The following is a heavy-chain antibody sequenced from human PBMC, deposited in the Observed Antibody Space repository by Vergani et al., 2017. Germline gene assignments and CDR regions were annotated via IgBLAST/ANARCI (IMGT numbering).Heavy chain of an antibody. Sequence: QVQLVQSGAEVKKPGASVKVSCKVSGYTLTELSMHWVRQAPGKGLEWMGGFDPEDGETIYAQKFQRRVTMTEDTSTDTAYMELSSLRSEDTAVYYCARDALSPPDGRDGYNTWGVYYYGMDVWGQGTTVTVSS. CDR1: GYTLTELS. CDR2: FDPEDGET. D-gene: IGHD5-24*01. J-gene: IGHJ6*02. CDR3: ARDALSPPDGRDGYNTWGVYYYGMDV. V-gene: IGHV1-24*01.